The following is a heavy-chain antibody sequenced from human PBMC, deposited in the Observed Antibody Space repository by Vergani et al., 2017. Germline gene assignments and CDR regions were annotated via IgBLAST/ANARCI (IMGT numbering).Heavy chain of an antibody. CDR2: IKSKTDGGTT. CDR3: TTGCSSTSCWKYYFDY. V-gene: IGHV3-15*07. J-gene: IGHJ4*02. Sequence: EVQLVESGGGLVKPGGSLRLSCAASGFTFSNAWMNWVRQAPGKGLEWVGRIKSKTDGGTTDYAAPVKGTFTISRDYSKNTLYLQMNSLKTEDTAVYYCTTGCSSTSCWKYYFDYWGQGTLVTVSS. D-gene: IGHD2-2*01. CDR1: GFTFSNAW.